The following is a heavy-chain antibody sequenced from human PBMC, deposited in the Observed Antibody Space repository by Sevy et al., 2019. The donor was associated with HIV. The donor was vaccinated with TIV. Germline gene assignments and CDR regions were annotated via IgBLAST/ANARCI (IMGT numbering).Heavy chain of an antibody. D-gene: IGHD2-21*01. Sequence: GGSRRLSCVTSGFTFSSYAMSWVRQTPGKGLEWVSAIGGSADYTYYADSVKGRFTISRDNSKNTLYLQMNGLRAEDTAVYYCAKEVSEHNYSDYWGQGTLVTVSS. CDR1: GFTFSSYA. V-gene: IGHV3-23*01. CDR2: IGGSADYT. CDR3: AKEVSEHNYSDY. J-gene: IGHJ4*02.